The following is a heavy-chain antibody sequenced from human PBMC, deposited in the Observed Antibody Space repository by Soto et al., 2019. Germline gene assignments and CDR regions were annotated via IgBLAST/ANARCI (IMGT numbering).Heavy chain of an antibody. J-gene: IGHJ6*02. Sequence: SETLSLTCTVSGGSISSYYWSWIRQPPGKGLEWIGYIYYSGSTNYNPSLKSRVTISVDTSKNQFSLKLSSVTAADTAVYYCARANPTKNYDFWSGSRIPYYYYGMDVGGQGTTVTVSS. V-gene: IGHV4-59*01. CDR1: GGSISSYY. CDR3: ARANPTKNYDFWSGSRIPYYYYGMDV. CDR2: IYYSGST. D-gene: IGHD3-3*01.